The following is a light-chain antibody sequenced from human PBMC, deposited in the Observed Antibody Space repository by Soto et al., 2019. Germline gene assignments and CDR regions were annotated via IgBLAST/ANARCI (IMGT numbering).Light chain of an antibody. J-gene: IGLJ2*01. V-gene: IGLV1-47*01. CDR1: FSNLGSNF. Sequence: QSVLTQPPSASGTPGQRVTISCSGTFSNLGSNFVFWYQQLPGAAPKLLISRNDQRPSGVPDRFSGSKSGTSASLAISGLRSEDEADYHCAAWDDSLRGVVFDGGTKVTVL. CDR3: AAWDDSLRGVV. CDR2: RND.